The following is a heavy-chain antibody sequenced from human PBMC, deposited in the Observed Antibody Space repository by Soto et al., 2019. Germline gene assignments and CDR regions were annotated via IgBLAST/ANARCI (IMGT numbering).Heavy chain of an antibody. V-gene: IGHV4-30-4*01. D-gene: IGHD2-21*01. CDR2: IYYSGST. CDR3: ASGLGIVVEVQNYGMDV. Sequence: SETLSLTCTVSGGSISSGDYYWSWIRQPPGKGLEWIGYIYYSGSTYYNPSLKSRVTISVDTSKNQFSLKLSSVTAADTAVYSCASGLGIVVEVQNYGMDVWGQGTTVTVSS. CDR1: GGSISSGDYY. J-gene: IGHJ6*02.